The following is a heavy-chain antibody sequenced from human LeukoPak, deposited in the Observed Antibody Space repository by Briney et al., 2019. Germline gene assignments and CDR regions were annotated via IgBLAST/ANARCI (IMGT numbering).Heavy chain of an antibody. CDR2: ISYDGSNK. Sequence: GGSLRLSCAASGFTFSSYGMHWVRQAPGKGLEWVAVISYDGSNKYYADSVKGRFTISRDNSKNTLYLQMNSLRAEDTAVYYRAKGDDYGDYGSDYWGQGTLVTVSS. CDR1: GFTFSSYG. CDR3: AKGDDYGDYGSDY. D-gene: IGHD4-17*01. V-gene: IGHV3-30*18. J-gene: IGHJ4*02.